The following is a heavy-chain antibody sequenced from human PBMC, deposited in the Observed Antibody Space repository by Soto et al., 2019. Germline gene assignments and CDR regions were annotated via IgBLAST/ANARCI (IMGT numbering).Heavy chain of an antibody. J-gene: IGHJ6*02. D-gene: IGHD3-10*01. CDR2: IIPIFGTA. CDR1: GGTFSSYA. Sequence: SVKVSCKASGGTFSSYAISWVRQAPGQGLEWMGGIIPIFGTANYAQKFQGRVTITADESTSTAYMELSSLRSEDTAVYYCATYGSGSYYLSYYYYGMDVWGQGTTVTVSS. CDR3: ATYGSGSYYLSYYYYGMDV. V-gene: IGHV1-69*13.